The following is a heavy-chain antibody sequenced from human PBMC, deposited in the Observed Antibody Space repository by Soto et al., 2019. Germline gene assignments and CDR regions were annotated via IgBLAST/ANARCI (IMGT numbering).Heavy chain of an antibody. CDR1: GFTFSDYY. D-gene: IGHD3-10*01. J-gene: IGHJ1*01. Sequence: QVQLVESGGGLVKPGGSLRLSCAASGFTFSDYYMTWIRQAPGKGLEWVSHVSNTGNYINYADSVRGRFTVSRDNAKNALYLQMNSLRTDDTAVYYCARDRNNLVRGAYQHWGQGTLVSVSS. CDR2: VSNTGNYI. CDR3: ARDRNNLVRGAYQH. V-gene: IGHV3-11*05.